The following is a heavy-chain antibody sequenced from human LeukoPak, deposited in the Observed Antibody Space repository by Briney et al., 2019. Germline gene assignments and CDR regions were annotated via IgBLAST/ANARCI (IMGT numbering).Heavy chain of an antibody. D-gene: IGHD2-15*01. V-gene: IGHV3-64D*09. Sequence: GGSLRLSCSASRFPFSSYAMHWVRQAPGKGLEYVSAISDSGGSTYYADSVKGRSTISRDNSKNTLYLQMSSLRAEDTAVYFCVRGYSFGPYGMDVWGQGTTVTVSS. CDR3: VRGYSFGPYGMDV. CDR1: RFPFSSYA. J-gene: IGHJ6*02. CDR2: ISDSGGST.